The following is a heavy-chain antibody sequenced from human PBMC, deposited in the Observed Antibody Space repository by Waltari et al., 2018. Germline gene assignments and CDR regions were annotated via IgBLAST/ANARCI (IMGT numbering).Heavy chain of an antibody. CDR3: AKDLGTIFGVLNYYFDY. Sequence: WVRQAPGKGLEWVAVISYDGGNKYHADSVKGRFTISRDNSKNTLFLQMNSLRTEDTAVYYCAKDLGTIFGVLNYYFDYWGQGTLVTVSS. J-gene: IGHJ4*02. V-gene: IGHV3-30*18. CDR2: ISYDGGNK. D-gene: IGHD3-3*01.